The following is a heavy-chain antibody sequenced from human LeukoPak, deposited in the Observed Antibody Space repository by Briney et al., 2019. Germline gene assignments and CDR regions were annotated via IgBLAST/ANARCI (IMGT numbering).Heavy chain of an antibody. CDR3: ATSGCSSSRRGGFDY. J-gene: IGHJ4*02. Sequence: PGGSLRLSCAASGLTFSSYAMSWVRQAPGKGLEWVSGISGSGGSTHYADPVKGRFTISRDNSKNTLYLQIDSLKAEDTGVYYCATSGCSSSRRGGFDYWGQGTLVTVSS. V-gene: IGHV3-23*01. CDR2: ISGSGGST. CDR1: GLTFSSYA. D-gene: IGHD6-13*01.